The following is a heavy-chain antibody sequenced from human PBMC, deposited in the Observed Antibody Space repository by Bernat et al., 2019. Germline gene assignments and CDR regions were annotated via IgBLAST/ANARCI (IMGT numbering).Heavy chain of an antibody. CDR3: ARPTYDSGTYVLDC. V-gene: IGHV2-70*17. J-gene: IGHJ4*02. CDR1: GFSLDTRGMC. Sequence: QVTLRESGPALVKPTQTLTLTCSFSGFSLDTRGMCLSWIRQPPGKALEWLARIDWDDEKFYIPSLKTRLTISKDTSKNQVVLSLTNMDPVDTATYYCARPTYDSGTYVLDCWGQGTLVTVSS. D-gene: IGHD3-10*01. CDR2: IDWDDEK.